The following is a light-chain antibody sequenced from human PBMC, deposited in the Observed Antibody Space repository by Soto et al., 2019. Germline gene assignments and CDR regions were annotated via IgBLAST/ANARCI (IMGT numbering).Light chain of an antibody. CDR2: GVS. V-gene: IGLV2-11*01. CDR3: CSYVDTDTWV. J-gene: IGLJ3*02. Sequence: QSVLTQPASVSGSPGQSITISCTGTSSDVGGYNYVSWYQQYPGKAPKLMISGVSERPSGVPDRFSGSKSGNTASLTISGLQAEDEADYYCCSYVDTDTWVFGGGTQLTVL. CDR1: SSDVGGYNY.